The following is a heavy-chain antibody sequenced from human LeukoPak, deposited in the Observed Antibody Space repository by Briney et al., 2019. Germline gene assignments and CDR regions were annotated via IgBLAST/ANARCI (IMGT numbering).Heavy chain of an antibody. D-gene: IGHD6-19*01. J-gene: IGHJ3*02. CDR2: ISSSSTI. CDR1: GFTFSSYA. Sequence: PGGSLRLSCAASGFTFSSYAMSWVRQAPGKGLEWVSYISSSSTIYYADSVKGRFTISRDNAKNSLYLQMNSLRAEDTAVYYCARDGYSSGWYPGRAFDIWGQGTMVTVSS. V-gene: IGHV3-48*01. CDR3: ARDGYSSGWYPGRAFDI.